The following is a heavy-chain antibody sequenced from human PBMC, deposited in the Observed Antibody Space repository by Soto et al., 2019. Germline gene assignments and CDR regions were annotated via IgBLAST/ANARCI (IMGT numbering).Heavy chain of an antibody. V-gene: IGHV4-4*02. CDR3: ARVSGSYYYGMDV. CDR2: SYHSGST. D-gene: IGHD1-26*01. CDR1: GGSISSSNW. J-gene: IGHJ6*02. Sequence: QVQLQESGPGLVKPSGTLSLTCAVSGGSISSSNWWRWVRQPPGKGLEWIGESYHSGSTNYNPSLKSRVNISVDKSKNQFSLKLGSVTAADTAVYYCARVSGSYYYGMDVWGQGTTVTVSS.